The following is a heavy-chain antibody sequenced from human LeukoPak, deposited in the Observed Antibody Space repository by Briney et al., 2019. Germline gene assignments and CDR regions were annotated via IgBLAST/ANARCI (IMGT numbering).Heavy chain of an antibody. Sequence: GGSLRLSCAASGFTFNSYAMHWVRQAPGKGLEYVSGISSNGGGKYYANSVKGRFTISRDNSKNTLYLQMGSLRAEDMAVHYCARGGQYSRAGPGDYWGQGALVTVSS. D-gene: IGHD6-13*01. V-gene: IGHV3-64*01. J-gene: IGHJ4*02. CDR2: ISSNGGGK. CDR3: ARGGQYSRAGPGDY. CDR1: GFTFNSYA.